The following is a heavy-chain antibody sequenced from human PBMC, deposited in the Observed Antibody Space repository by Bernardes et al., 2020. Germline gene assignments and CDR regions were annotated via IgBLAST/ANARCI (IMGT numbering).Heavy chain of an antibody. Sequence: SETLSLTCAVYGGSFSGYYWSWIRQPPGKGLEWIGEINHSGSTNYNPSLKSRVTISVDTSKNQFSLKLSSVTAADTAVYYCARVTLSSTSRPSEYFQHWGQGTLVTVSS. CDR3: ARVTLSSTSRPSEYFQH. CDR1: GGSFSGYY. CDR2: INHSGST. D-gene: IGHD2-2*01. V-gene: IGHV4-34*01. J-gene: IGHJ1*01.